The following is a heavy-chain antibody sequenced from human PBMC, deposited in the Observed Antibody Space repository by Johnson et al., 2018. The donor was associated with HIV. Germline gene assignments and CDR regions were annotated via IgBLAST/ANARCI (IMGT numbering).Heavy chain of an antibody. CDR2: IGTAGDT. D-gene: IGHD4-23*01. CDR3: ARDVQVGYGGAREI. V-gene: IGHV3-13*01. Sequence: VLLVESGGGLVQPGGSLRLSCAASGFSFSNYDMHWVRQATGKGLEWISLIGTAGDTYYPDSVKGRFTVSRENARNSLYLQMNSLRAGDTAVYYCARDVQVGYGGAREIWGLGTMVTVSS. CDR1: GFSFSNYD. J-gene: IGHJ3*02.